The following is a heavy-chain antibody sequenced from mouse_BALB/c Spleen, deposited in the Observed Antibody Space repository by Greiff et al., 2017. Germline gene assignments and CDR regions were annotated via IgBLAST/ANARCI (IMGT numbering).Heavy chain of an antibody. CDR1: GFTFSSFG. CDR3: AREGYGNAWFAY. Sequence: EVHLVESGGGLVQPGGSRKLSCAASGFTFSSFGMHWVRQAPEKGLEWVAYISSGSSTIYYADTVKGRFTISRDNPKNTLFLQMTSLRSEDTAMYDCAREGYGNAWFAYWGQGTLVTVSA. CDR2: ISSGSSTI. V-gene: IGHV5-17*02. D-gene: IGHD2-10*02. J-gene: IGHJ3*01.